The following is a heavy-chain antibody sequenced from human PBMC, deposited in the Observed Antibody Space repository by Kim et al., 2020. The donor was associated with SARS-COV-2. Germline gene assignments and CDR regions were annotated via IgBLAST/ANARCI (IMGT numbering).Heavy chain of an antibody. Sequence: GESLKISCKGSGYSFTSYWIGWVRQMPGKCLEWMGIIYPGDSDTRYSPSFQGQVTISADKSISTAYLQWSSLKASDTAMYYCASVDTAMVTKSSGVGYYYGMDVWVQGTTVTVSS. J-gene: IGHJ6*02. CDR1: GYSFTSYW. D-gene: IGHD5-18*01. CDR3: ASVDTAMVTKSSGVGYYYGMDV. V-gene: IGHV5-51*01. CDR2: IYPGDSDT.